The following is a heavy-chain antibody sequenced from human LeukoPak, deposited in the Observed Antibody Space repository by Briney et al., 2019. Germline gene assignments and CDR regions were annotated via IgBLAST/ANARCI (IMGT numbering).Heavy chain of an antibody. Sequence: PSGSLRLSCAASGFTFNNAWMNWVRQAPGKGLEWVGRIKSNTDGETTDYAAPVKGRFTISSDDSRNTLYLQMNSLKPEGKAVYYYSTVTTMRVFQEYWGQGTLVTVSS. CDR3: STVTTMRVFQEY. D-gene: IGHD3-22*01. J-gene: IGHJ4*02. V-gene: IGHV3-15*01. CDR1: GFTFNNAW. CDR2: IKSNTDGETT.